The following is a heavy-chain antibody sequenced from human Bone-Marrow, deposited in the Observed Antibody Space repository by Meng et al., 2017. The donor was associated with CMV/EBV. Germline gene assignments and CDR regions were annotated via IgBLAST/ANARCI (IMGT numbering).Heavy chain of an antibody. CDR3: ARDDGGAREIVVVPSAIRYYYYGMDV. CDR2: ISANNGNT. Sequence: ASVKVSCKASGYTFTSYGINWVRQAPGQGLEWMGWISANNGNTNYAQKLQGRVTMTTNTSTSTAYMELRSLRTDDTAVYYCARDDGGAREIVVVPSAIRYYYYGMDVWGQGTTVTVSS. J-gene: IGHJ6*02. V-gene: IGHV1-18*01. D-gene: IGHD2-2*02. CDR1: GYTFTSYG.